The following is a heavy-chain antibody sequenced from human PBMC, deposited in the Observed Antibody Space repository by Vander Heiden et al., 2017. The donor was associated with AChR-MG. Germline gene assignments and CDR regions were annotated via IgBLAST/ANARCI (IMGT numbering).Heavy chain of an antibody. CDR3: ATGGSPGLVLYYFDY. Sequence: QVQPVESGGGVVQPGRSLRLSCAAAGFTFSRNAMHWVRQAPGKGLEWVALIAHDGNSKYYTDSVKGRFTISRDNSKNTLDLQMNSLRAEDTAVYYCATGGSPGLVLYYFDYWGQGTQVTVSS. CDR2: IAHDGNSK. D-gene: IGHD3-16*01. V-gene: IGHV3-30-3*01. CDR1: GFTFSRNA. J-gene: IGHJ4*02.